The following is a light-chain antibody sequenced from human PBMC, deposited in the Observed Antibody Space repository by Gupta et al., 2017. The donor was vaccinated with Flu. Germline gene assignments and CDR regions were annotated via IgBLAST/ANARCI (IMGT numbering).Light chain of an antibody. J-gene: IGLJ1*01. Sequence: QSALTQPASVSGSHGQSITISCTGTSSDVGGYNSVSWYQQSPGKAPKLMIYDVSNRPSGVSNRFSGSKSGNTASLTISGLQAEDEADYYCSSYTNSITLVFGTGTKVTVL. CDR2: DVS. CDR1: SSDVGGYNS. CDR3: SSYTNSITLV. V-gene: IGLV2-14*01.